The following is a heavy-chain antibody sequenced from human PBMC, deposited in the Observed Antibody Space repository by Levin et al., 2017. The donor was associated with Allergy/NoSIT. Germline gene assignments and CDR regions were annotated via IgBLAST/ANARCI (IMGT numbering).Heavy chain of an antibody. D-gene: IGHD5-18*01. CDR2: IKEDGTQK. J-gene: IGHJ4*02. Sequence: SCAASGFNFRNYWMDWVRLVPGRGLEWVANIKEDGTQKNYVDSVRGRFSISRDNAKKSLFLQMSNVTADDTAVYLCARWGYTYAYGYSDYWGQGSLVTVSS. CDR3: ARWGYTYAYGYSDY. V-gene: IGHV3-7*04. CDR1: GFNFRNYW.